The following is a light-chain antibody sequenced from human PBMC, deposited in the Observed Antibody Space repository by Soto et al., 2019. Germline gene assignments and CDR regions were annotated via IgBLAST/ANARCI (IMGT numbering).Light chain of an antibody. J-gene: IGKJ2*02. CDR1: QSVSNNY. CDR2: GAS. V-gene: IGKV3-20*01. Sequence: EIVLVQSPGTLSLSPGERATLSCRASQSVSNNYLAWYQQKPGQAPRLLIYGASSRATGVPDRFSGSGTGSDLSLSILRLEPEDLAVYYCQQYGVSPFMCTCGQGTKVGVK. CDR3: QQYGVSPFMCT.